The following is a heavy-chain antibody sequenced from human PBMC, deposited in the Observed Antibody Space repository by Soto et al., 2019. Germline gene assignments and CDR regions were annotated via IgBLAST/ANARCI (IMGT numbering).Heavy chain of an antibody. CDR1: GFTFSSYG. CDR3: AKAANNGDDAFDI. CDR2: ISYDGSNK. J-gene: IGHJ3*02. D-gene: IGHD2-8*01. V-gene: IGHV3-30*18. Sequence: GSLRLSCAASGFTFSSYGMHWVRQAPGKGLEWVAVISYDGSNKYYADSVKGRFTISRDNSKNTLYLQMNSLRAEDTAVYYCAKAANNGDDAFDIWGQGTMVTVSS.